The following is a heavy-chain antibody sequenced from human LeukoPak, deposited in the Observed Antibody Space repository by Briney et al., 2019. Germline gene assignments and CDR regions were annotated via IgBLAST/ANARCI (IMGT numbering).Heavy chain of an antibody. Sequence: GGSLRLSCAASGFTFSSYAMSWVRQAPGKGLVWVSLISGDGSTTIYADSVKGRFTISRDNAKNTLFLQMNSLRAEDTAVYYCARKPATMNAAFDYWGQGTLVTVSS. J-gene: IGHJ4*02. CDR3: ARKPATMNAAFDY. CDR1: GFTFSSYA. CDR2: ISGDGSTT. D-gene: IGHD3-22*01. V-gene: IGHV3-74*01.